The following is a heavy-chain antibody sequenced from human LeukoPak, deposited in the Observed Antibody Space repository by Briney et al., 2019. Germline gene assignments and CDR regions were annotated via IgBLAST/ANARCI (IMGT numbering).Heavy chain of an antibody. V-gene: IGHV3-49*04. J-gene: IGHJ4*02. D-gene: IGHD6-19*01. CDR2: IRSKAYGGAT. CDR1: GFXFGDYA. Sequence: GGSLRLSCIASGFXFGDYAISWVRQAPGKGLEWVGFIRSKAYGGATENAASVKGRFTISRDDSKSIAYLQMNSLKTEDTAVYYCTTAWLVRGLFYYFDYWGQGTLVTVSS. CDR3: TTAWLVRGLFYYFDY.